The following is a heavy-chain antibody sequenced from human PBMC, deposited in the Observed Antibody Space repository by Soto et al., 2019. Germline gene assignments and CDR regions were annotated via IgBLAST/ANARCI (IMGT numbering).Heavy chain of an antibody. CDR2: ISSSSSYI. CDR1: GFTFSSYS. V-gene: IGHV3-21*01. CDR3: ARDDVATMAYYMDV. J-gene: IGHJ6*03. D-gene: IGHD5-12*01. Sequence: PGGSLRLSCAASGFTFSSYSMNWVRQAPGKGLEWVSSISSSSSYIYYADSVKGRFTISRDNAKNSLYLQMNSLRAEDTAVYYCARDDVATMAYYMDVWGKGTTVTVSS.